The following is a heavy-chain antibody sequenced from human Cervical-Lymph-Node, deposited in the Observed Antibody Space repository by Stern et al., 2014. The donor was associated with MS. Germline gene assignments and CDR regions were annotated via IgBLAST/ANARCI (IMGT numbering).Heavy chain of an antibody. J-gene: IGHJ4*02. CDR3: ARDLDSGYDFTAFDY. Sequence: VQLVESGGGVVQPGRSLRLSCAASGITFSHHAMHWVRQAPGKGLEWVAVLSYDGNFEYYAVSVRDRFTISRDNSKNTLSLQMNSLSPEDTAVYYCARDLDSGYDFTAFDYWGQGTLVTVSS. CDR1: GITFSHHA. CDR2: LSYDGNFE. V-gene: IGHV3-30-3*01. D-gene: IGHD5-12*01.